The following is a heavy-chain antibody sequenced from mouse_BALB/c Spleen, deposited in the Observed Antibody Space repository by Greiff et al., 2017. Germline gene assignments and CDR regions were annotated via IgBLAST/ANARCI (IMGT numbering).Heavy chain of an antibody. V-gene: IGHV14-3*02. D-gene: IGHD1-2*01. CDR1: GFNIKDPY. J-gene: IGHJ3*01. CDR3: APTTATGGFAY. CDR2: IDPANGNT. Sequence: VQLQQSGAELVKPGASVKLSCTASGFNIKDPYMHWVKQRPEQGLEWIGRIDPANGNTKYDPKFQGKATITADTSSNTAYLQLSSLTSEDTAVYYCAPTTATGGFAYWGQGTLVTVSA.